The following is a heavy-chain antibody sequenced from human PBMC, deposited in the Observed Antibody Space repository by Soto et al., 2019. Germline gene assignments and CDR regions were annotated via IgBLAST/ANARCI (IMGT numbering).Heavy chain of an antibody. D-gene: IGHD3-10*01. CDR1: GFTFSNYG. J-gene: IGHJ4*02. CDR2: ISGTGGNT. Sequence: EVQLLESGGGLVQPGGSLRLSCAASGFTFSNYGMTWVRQAPGKGLEWVSSISGTGGNTFYADSVKGRFTISRDNSTNSLWLQMTSLRAEDTAVSSCAKIRDSHGSDYWGQGTLVTVSS. CDR3: AKIRDSHGSDY. V-gene: IGHV3-23*01.